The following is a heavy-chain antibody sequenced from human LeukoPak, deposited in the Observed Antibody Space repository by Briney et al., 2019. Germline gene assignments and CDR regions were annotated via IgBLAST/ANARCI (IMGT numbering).Heavy chain of an antibody. Sequence: SETLSLTCTVSDGSISSGSYYWSWIRQPAGKGLEWIGRIYTSGSTNYNPSLKSRVTISADTSKNQFSLKLSSVTAADTAVYYCARAVGGGAFDIWGQGTMVTVSS. CDR1: DGSISSGSYY. CDR3: ARAVGGGAFDI. CDR2: IYTSGST. D-gene: IGHD1-26*01. J-gene: IGHJ3*02. V-gene: IGHV4-61*02.